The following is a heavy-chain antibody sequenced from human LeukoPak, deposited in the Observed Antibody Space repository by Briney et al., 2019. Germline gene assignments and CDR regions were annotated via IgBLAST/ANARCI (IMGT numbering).Heavy chain of an antibody. J-gene: IGHJ4*02. CDR3: ARHVHGGNNILDY. Sequence: PSETLPLTCTVSGGSISSYYWSWIRQPPGKGLEWIGYIYYSGSTNYNPSLKSRVTISVDTSKNQFSLKLSSVTAADTAVYYCARHVHGGNNILDYWGQGTLVTVSS. CDR2: IYYSGST. V-gene: IGHV4-59*08. D-gene: IGHD4-23*01. CDR1: GGSISSYY.